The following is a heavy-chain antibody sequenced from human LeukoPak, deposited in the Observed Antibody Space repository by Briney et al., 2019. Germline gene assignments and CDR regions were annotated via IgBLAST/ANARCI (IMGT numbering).Heavy chain of an antibody. CDR3: ARGTFRYCSSTSCHKRPFDY. CDR1: GGSFSGYY. Sequence: ESSETLSLTCAVYGGSFSGYYWSWIRQPPGKGLEWIGEINHSGSTNYNPSLKSRVTISVDTSKNQFSLKLSSVTAADTAVYYCARGTFRYCSSTSCHKRPFDYWGQGTLVTVSS. CDR2: INHSGST. D-gene: IGHD2-2*02. V-gene: IGHV4-34*01. J-gene: IGHJ4*02.